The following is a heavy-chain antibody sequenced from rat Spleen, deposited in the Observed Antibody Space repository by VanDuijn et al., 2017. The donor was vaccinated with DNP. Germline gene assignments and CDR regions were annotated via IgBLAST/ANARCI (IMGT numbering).Heavy chain of an antibody. D-gene: IGHD5-1*01. J-gene: IGHJ3*01. CDR2: IWSGGST. CDR3: TDWDRGFAN. Sequence: QVQLKESGPGLVQPSQTLSLTCTVSGFSLSSNSVHWVRQPPGKGLEWVGVIWSGGSTDYNSTLKSRLSISWDTSKSQVFLKMNSLQTEDTAIYFCTDWDRGFANWGQGTLVTVSS. CDR1: GFSLSSNS. V-gene: IGHV2-1*01.